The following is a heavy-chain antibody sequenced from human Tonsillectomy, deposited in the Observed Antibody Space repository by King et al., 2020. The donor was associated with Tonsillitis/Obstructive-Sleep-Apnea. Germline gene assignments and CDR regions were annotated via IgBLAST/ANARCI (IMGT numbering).Heavy chain of an antibody. Sequence: VQLVESGGGLVKPGGSLRLSCGVSGFIFSDDYMSWLRQAPGKGLEWISYISSSGRTIYYADSVKGRFTISRDNAKNSLYLQMNSLRAEDTAVYYWARFPFDAAYTPKDYWAQGTLVTVSS. CDR3: ARFPFDAAYTPKDY. CDR2: ISSSGRTI. CDR1: GFIFSDDY. D-gene: IGHD3-16*01. J-gene: IGHJ4*02. V-gene: IGHV3-11*01.